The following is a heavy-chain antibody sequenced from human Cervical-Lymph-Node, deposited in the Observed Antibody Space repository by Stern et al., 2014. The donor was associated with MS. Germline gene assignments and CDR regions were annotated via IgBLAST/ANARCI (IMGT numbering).Heavy chain of an antibody. Sequence: VQLVESGPGLVKPSQTLSLTCTVSGGSLSSGGYYWSWIRQHPGKGLEWIGYINFSGSTDYNPCLKSRVTISVDTSKSQFSLRLTSVTVADTAVYYCARDLFWGWFDTWGQGTLVTVSS. J-gene: IGHJ5*02. D-gene: IGHD3-16*01. CDR3: ARDLFWGWFDT. CDR1: GGSLSSGGYY. CDR2: INFSGST. V-gene: IGHV4-31*03.